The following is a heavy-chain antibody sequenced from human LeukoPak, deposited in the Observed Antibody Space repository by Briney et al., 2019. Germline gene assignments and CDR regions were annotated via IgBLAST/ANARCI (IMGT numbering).Heavy chain of an antibody. CDR2: IISRSTYI. D-gene: IGHD6-25*01. Sequence: PGGSLRLSCAASGFTFSSYSMSWVRQAPGKGLEWVSSIISRSTYIYYADSVRGRFTISRDNAKNSLFLQMNSLRAEDTAVYYCVREEAAALDYWGQGTLVTVSS. J-gene: IGHJ4*02. CDR3: VREEAAALDY. V-gene: IGHV3-21*01. CDR1: GFTFSSYS.